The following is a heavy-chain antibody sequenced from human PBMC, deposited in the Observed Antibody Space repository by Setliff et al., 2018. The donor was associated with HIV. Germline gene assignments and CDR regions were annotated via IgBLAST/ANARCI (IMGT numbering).Heavy chain of an antibody. D-gene: IGHD2-15*01. Sequence: GGSLRLSCTTSGFTFGDYAFSWVRQAPGKGLEWVGLIRTQPYGVTTEYAASVKGRFTISRDDSLGIAYLQLNSLKSEDTAMYYCSIYSGGWHRSFDYWGQGTLVTVSS. V-gene: IGHV3-49*04. CDR2: IRTQPYGVTT. CDR3: SIYSGGWHRSFDY. J-gene: IGHJ4*02. CDR1: GFTFGDYA.